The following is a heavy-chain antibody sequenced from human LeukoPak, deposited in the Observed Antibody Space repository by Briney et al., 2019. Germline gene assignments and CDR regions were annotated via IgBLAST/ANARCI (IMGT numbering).Heavy chain of an antibody. D-gene: IGHD2-2*01. CDR1: GFTFSSYA. J-gene: IGHJ4*02. V-gene: IGHV3-23*01. Sequence: GGSLRLSCAASGFTFSSYAMSWVHQAPGKGLEWVSAISSSGGSTYYADSVKGRFTISRDNSKNTLYLQMNSLRAEDTAVYYCAKLENVPATGESYWGQGTLVTVSS. CDR2: ISSSGGST. CDR3: AKLENVPATGESY.